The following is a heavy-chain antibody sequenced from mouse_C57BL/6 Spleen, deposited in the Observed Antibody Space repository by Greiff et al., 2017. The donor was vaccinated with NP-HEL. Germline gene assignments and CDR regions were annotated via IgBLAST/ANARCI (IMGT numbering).Heavy chain of an antibody. CDR2: IWWDDDT. CDR1: GFSFSSFGMG. Sequence: QVTLKVSGPGILQPSQTLSLTCAFSGFSFSSFGMGVVCIPPPSGQGLEWLAHIWWDDDTYSNPALKSRLTISKDTSKNQVFLMYAHVDTADTATYYCARMGSETTCWYFDVWGTGTTVTVSS. CDR3: ARMGSETTCWYFDV. V-gene: IGHV8-8*01. J-gene: IGHJ1*03. D-gene: IGHD5-5*01.